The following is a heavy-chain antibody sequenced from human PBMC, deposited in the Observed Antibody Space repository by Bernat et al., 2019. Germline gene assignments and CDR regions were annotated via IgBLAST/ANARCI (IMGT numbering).Heavy chain of an antibody. D-gene: IGHD3-16*01. J-gene: IGHJ4*02. Sequence: DVQLMESGGDLVQPGGSLRLSCAASGFTFSDSGMSWVRLPPGKGLEWVSTISSDGENTHYAGSVQGRFTISRDNSQSTLYLQMDSLRAEDAAIYYCAKVSAPYFDYWGQEALVTVSS. CDR2: ISSDGENT. CDR1: GFTFSDSG. V-gene: IGHV3-23*01. CDR3: AKVSAPYFDY.